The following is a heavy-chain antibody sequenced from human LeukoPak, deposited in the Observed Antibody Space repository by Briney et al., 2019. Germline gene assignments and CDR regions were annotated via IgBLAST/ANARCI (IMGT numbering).Heavy chain of an antibody. Sequence: PSETLSLTCAVYGGSFSGYYWSWIRQPPGKGLEWIGEINHSGSTNYNPSLKSRVTISVDTSKNQFSLKLSSVTAVDTAVYYCARVDILTGYSSDYWGQGTLVTVSS. CDR2: INHSGST. CDR1: GGSFSGYY. J-gene: IGHJ4*02. V-gene: IGHV4-34*01. CDR3: ARVDILTGYSSDY. D-gene: IGHD3-9*01.